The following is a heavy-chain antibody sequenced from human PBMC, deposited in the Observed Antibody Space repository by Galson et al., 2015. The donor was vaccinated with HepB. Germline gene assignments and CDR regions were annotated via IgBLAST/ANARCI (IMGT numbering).Heavy chain of an antibody. J-gene: IGHJ2*01. V-gene: IGHV3-9*01. CDR3: AKGVDIVYPNRGQKSRTSYWYFDL. D-gene: IGHD5/OR15-5a*01. Sequence: SLRLSCAASGFTFDDYAMHWVRQAPGKGLEWVSGISWNSGSIGYADSVKGRFTISRDNAKNSLYLQMNSLRAEDTALYYCAKGVDIVYPNRGQKSRTSYWYFDLWGRGTLVTVSS. CDR1: GFTFDDYA. CDR2: ISWNSGSI.